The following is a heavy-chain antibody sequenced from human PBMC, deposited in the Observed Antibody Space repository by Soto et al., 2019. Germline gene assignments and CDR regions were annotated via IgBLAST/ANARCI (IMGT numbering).Heavy chain of an antibody. V-gene: IGHV3-23*01. D-gene: IGHD6-6*01. J-gene: IGHJ5*02. CDR3: ASTPWKGSSSNWFRFDP. CDR2: ISGSGGST. CDR1: GCTFSSYA. Sequence: GGSLRLSCAASGCTFSSYAMSWVRQAPGKGLEWVSAISGSGGSTYYADSVKGRFTISRDNSKNTLYLQMNSLRAEDTAVYYCASTPWKGSSSNWFRFDPWGQGTLVTVSS.